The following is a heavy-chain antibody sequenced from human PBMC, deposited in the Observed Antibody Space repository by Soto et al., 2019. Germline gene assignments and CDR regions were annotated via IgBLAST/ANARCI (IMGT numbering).Heavy chain of an antibody. Sequence: EVQLLESGGGLVQPGGSLRLSCAASGFTFSSYAMSWVRQAPGKGLEWVSAISGSGGSTYYADSVKGRFTISRDNSKNTLYLQRISLIAEDTAVYYYDKAHMVAATRHYFDFWGQGTLVTVSS. J-gene: IGHJ4*02. D-gene: IGHD2-15*01. CDR2: ISGSGGST. CDR3: DKAHMVAATRHYFDF. V-gene: IGHV3-23*01. CDR1: GFTFSSYA.